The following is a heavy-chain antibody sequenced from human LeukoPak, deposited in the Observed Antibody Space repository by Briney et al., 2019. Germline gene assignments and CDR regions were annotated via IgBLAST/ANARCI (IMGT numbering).Heavy chain of an antibody. CDR3: AKDHARYYYTSERYFDY. CDR2: ISGSGGST. CDR1: GFTFSSYA. Sequence: GGSLRLSCAASGFTFSSYAMSWVRQAPGKGLEWVSAISGSGGSTYYADSVKGRFTISRDNSKNTLYLQISSLRAEDTAVYYCAKDHARYYYTSERYFDYWGQGTLVTVSS. D-gene: IGHD3-10*01. V-gene: IGHV3-23*01. J-gene: IGHJ4*02.